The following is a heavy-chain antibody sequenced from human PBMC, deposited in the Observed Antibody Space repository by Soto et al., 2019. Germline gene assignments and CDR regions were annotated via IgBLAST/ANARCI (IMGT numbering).Heavy chain of an antibody. CDR2: IKQDGSEK. CDR1: GFTFSTCW. D-gene: IGHD2-2*02. Sequence: EVQLVEFGGGLVQPGGSLRLSCAASGFTFSTCWMNWVRQAPGKGLEWVANIKQDGSEKYYVDSVKGRFTISRDNARNSLYLKMNNLRVEDTAVYYCARRPDYTTSWSNFDPWGQGTLVTVSS. V-gene: IGHV3-7*04. J-gene: IGHJ5*02. CDR3: ARRPDYTTSWSNFDP.